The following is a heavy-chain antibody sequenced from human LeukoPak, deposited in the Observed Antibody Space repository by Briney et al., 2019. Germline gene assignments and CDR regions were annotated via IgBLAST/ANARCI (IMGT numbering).Heavy chain of an antibody. CDR1: GGTFSSYA. Sequence: EASVKVSCKASGGTFSSYAISWVRQAPGQGLEWMGGIIPIFGTANYAQKFQGRVTITADKSTSTAYMELSSLRSEDTAVYYCAREESSYGWAFDIWGQGTMVTVSS. CDR2: IIPIFGTA. J-gene: IGHJ3*02. V-gene: IGHV1-69*06. CDR3: AREESSYGWAFDI. D-gene: IGHD3-10*01.